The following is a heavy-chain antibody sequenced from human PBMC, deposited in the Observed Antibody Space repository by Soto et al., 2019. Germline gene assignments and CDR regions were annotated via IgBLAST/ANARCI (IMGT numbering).Heavy chain of an antibody. D-gene: IGHD2-15*01. V-gene: IGHV4-39*01. J-gene: IGHJ5*02. CDR1: GGSISSSSYY. Sequence: PSETLSLTCTVSGGSISSSSYYWGWIRQPPGKGLEWIGSIYYSGSTYYNPSLKSRVTISVDTSKNQFSLKLSSVTAADTAVYYCARHATCSGGSCYIRRFDHWGQGSLVT. CDR2: IYYSGST. CDR3: ARHATCSGGSCYIRRFDH.